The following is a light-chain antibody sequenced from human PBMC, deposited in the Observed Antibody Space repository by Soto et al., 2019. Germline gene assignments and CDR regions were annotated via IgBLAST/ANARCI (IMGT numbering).Light chain of an antibody. CDR2: GAS. CDR1: QSFNTN. Sequence: EIVMTQSPATLSVSPAESATLSCRTSQSFNTNLAWYQQKPGQAPRLLIYGASTRASGIPARFSGSGSGTEFTLTISSLQSEDFAVYYCQQYSEWPPYTFGQGTKVDIK. V-gene: IGKV3-15*01. J-gene: IGKJ2*01. CDR3: QQYSEWPPYT.